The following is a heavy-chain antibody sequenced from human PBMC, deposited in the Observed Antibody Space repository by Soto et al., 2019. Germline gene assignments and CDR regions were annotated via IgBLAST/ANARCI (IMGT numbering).Heavy chain of an antibody. J-gene: IGHJ6*04. CDR2: IYHSGST. D-gene: IGHD2-15*01. CDR1: GGSIRGGS. V-gene: IGHV4-59*01. CDR3: ARAAIVKVSHAMDV. Sequence: LSLTCTVSGGSIRGGSWSWIRQSPGKGLDFIGYIYHSGSTNYNPSLKSRVTISMDTSKNQFSLRLSSATAAPTPVYYCARAAIVKVSHAMDVRDKGTTVTVAS.